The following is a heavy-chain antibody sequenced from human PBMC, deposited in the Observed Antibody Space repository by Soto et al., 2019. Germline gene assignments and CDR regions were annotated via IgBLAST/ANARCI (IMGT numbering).Heavy chain of an antibody. CDR1: GGTFSSYA. J-gene: IGHJ4*02. D-gene: IGHD3-22*01. Sequence: QVQLVQSGAEVKKPGSSVKVSCKASGGTFSSYAISWVRQAPGQGLEWMGGIIPIFGTANYAQKFQGRVTIPADESTSTAYMELSSLRSEDTAVYYCASNTYYYDSSGYPTYYWGQGTLVTVSS. CDR2: IIPIFGTA. CDR3: ASNTYYYDSSGYPTYY. V-gene: IGHV1-69*01.